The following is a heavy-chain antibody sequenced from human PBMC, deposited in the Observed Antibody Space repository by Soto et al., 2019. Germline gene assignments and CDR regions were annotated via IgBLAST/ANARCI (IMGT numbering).Heavy chain of an antibody. J-gene: IGHJ4*02. CDR1: GYTFTGYY. Sequence: ASVKVSCKASGYTFTGYYIHWVRQAPGQGLEWMGWIIPNSGDTNYAQKFQGWVSMTRDTSINTAYMELSGLKSDDTAVYYCARLSYGSGSYYNGGYFDYWGQG. D-gene: IGHD3-10*01. CDR3: ARLSYGSGSYYNGGYFDY. CDR2: IIPNSGDT. V-gene: IGHV1-2*04.